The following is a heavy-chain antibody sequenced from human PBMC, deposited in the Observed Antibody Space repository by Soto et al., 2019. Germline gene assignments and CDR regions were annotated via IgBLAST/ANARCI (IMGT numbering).Heavy chain of an antibody. Sequence: GESLKISCKGSGYSFTSYWIGWVRQMPGKCLEWMWIIYPGDADTRYIPSFQGQVTISADKSISTAYLQLSSLKASDTAMYYCARSIISGQRPRKDYYYYGMGVWCQGTTVTVSS. CDR1: GYSFTSYW. D-gene: IGHD5-12*01. J-gene: IGHJ6*02. CDR2: IYPGDADT. CDR3: ARSIISGQRPRKDYYYYGMGV. V-gene: IGHV5-51*01.